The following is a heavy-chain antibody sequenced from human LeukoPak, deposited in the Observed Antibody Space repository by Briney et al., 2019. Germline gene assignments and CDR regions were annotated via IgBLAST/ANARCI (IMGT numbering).Heavy chain of an antibody. Sequence: SATLSLACTVSGGSITGSSDSWGWIRQSPGTRLEWIATKSYDGTTFYNPSLQSRVTIFVDTSKMQFSLRLRSVNAADTGLYYCARQVIGGHRYGSFDFWGQGTPVTVSS. J-gene: IGHJ4*02. CDR3: ARQVIGGHRYGSFDF. CDR1: GGSITGSSDS. V-gene: IGHV4-39*01. D-gene: IGHD5-18*01. CDR2: KSYDGTT.